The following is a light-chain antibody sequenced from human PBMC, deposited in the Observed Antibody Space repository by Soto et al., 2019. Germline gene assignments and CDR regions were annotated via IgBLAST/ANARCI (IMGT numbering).Light chain of an antibody. V-gene: IGLV2-14*03. J-gene: IGLJ1*01. CDR3: SSYTRSSAPNYV. Sequence: QSALTQPASVSGSPGQSITISCTGTSSDVGDYNSVSWYQQHPGKAPKLMIYDVTNRPSGISNRFSGSKSVNTASLTISGLQAEDEADYYCSSYTRSSAPNYVFGTGTKLTFL. CDR2: DVT. CDR1: SSDVGDYNS.